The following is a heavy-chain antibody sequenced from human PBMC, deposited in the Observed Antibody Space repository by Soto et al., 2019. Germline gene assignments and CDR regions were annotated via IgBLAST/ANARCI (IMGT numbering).Heavy chain of an antibody. CDR3: ARDPSVRMVYADDYFDY. J-gene: IGHJ4*01. Sequence: LRLSCAASGFTFSSYGMHWVRQAPGKGLEWVAVIWYDGSNKYYADSVKGRFTISRDNSKNTLYLQMNSLRAEDTAVYYCARDPSVRMVYADDYFDYWGQGTLVTVPS. CDR2: IWYDGSNK. D-gene: IGHD2-8*01. CDR1: GFTFSSYG. V-gene: IGHV3-33*01.